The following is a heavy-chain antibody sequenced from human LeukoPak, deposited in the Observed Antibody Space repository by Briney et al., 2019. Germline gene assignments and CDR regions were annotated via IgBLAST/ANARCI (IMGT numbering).Heavy chain of an antibody. CDR3: ARAYGDYRLDY. J-gene: IGHJ4*02. CDR1: GFTFSSYA. D-gene: IGHD4-17*01. CDR2: ISYDESNK. Sequence: PGRSLRLSCAASGFTFSSYAMHWVRQAPGKGLEWVAVISYDESNKYYADSVKGRFTISRDNSKNTLYLQMNSLRAEDTAVYYCARAYGDYRLDYWGQGTLVTVSS. V-gene: IGHV3-30-3*01.